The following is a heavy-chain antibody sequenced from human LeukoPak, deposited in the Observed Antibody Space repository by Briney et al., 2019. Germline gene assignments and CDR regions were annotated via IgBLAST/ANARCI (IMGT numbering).Heavy chain of an antibody. CDR1: GFTFSSYW. CDR3: ARWRGTSPVGEFDP. V-gene: IGHV3-74*01. Sequence: GGSLRLSCAASGFTFSSYWMHWVRHAPGKGLVWVSRINSDGSGTSYADSVKGRFTISRDNAKNTLYLQMNSLRAEDTAVYYCARWRGTSPVGEFDPWGQGTLVTVS. J-gene: IGHJ5*02. CDR2: INSDGSGT. D-gene: IGHD2-21*01.